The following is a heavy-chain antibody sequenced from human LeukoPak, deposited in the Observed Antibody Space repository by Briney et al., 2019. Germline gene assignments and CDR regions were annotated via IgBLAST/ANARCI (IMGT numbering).Heavy chain of an antibody. CDR3: ASGGAVAAPDY. V-gene: IGHV3-33*01. CDR2: IWYDGSNK. CDR1: GFTFSSYG. D-gene: IGHD6-19*01. Sequence: GGSLRLSCAASGFTFSSYGMHLVRQAPGKGLEWVAVIWYDGSNKYYADSVKGRFTISRDNSKNTLYLQMNSLRAEDTAVYYCASGGAVAAPDYWGQGTLVTVSS. J-gene: IGHJ4*02.